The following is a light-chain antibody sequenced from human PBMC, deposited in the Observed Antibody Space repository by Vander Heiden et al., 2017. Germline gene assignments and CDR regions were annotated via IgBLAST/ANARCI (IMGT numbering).Light chain of an antibody. CDR2: GAS. V-gene: IGKV3-20*01. J-gene: IGKJ4*01. Sequence: EIVLTQSPGTLSLSPGERATLSCRASQSVRSNFLAWYQQKPGQAPRLLIYGASSRATGIPDRFSGSGSGTDFTLTISRLEPEDFAVYYCQEYGNSPLTFGGGTKVEVK. CDR3: QEYGNSPLT. CDR1: QSVRSNF.